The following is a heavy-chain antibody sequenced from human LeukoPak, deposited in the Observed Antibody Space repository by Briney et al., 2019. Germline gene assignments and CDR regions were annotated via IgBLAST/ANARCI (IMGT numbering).Heavy chain of an antibody. D-gene: IGHD3-22*01. CDR3: ARPLRYYYDSSGYYANWFDP. J-gene: IGHJ5*02. CDR2: IYYSGST. CDR1: GGSISDYY. V-gene: IGHV4-59*12. Sequence: SETLSLTCTISGGSISDYYWGWIRQPPGKGLAWIGYIYYSGSTNYNPSLKSRVTISVDMSKNQFSLKLSSVTAADTAVYYCARPLRYYYDSSGYYANWFDPWGQGTLVTVSS.